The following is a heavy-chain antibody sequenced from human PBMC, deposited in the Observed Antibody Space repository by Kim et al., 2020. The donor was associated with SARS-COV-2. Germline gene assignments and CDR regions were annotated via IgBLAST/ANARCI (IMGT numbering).Heavy chain of an antibody. CDR1: GGSFSGYY. Sequence: SETLSLTCAVYGGSFSGYYWSWIRQPPGKGLEWIGEINHSGSTNYNPSLKSRVTISVDTSKNQFSLKLSSVTAADTAVYYCARIQGYCSSTSCYYIDYWG. CDR2: INHSGST. V-gene: IGHV4-34*01. D-gene: IGHD2-2*01. CDR3: ARIQGYCSSTSCYYIDY. J-gene: IGHJ4*01.